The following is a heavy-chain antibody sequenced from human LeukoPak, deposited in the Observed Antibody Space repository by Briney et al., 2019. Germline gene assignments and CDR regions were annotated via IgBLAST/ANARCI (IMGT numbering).Heavy chain of an antibody. Sequence: ASVKVSCKASGYTFTSYYIHWVRHAPGQGLEWMGIISPSGDTTTYAQKFQGRVPMTRDTSTSTVYMELSSLRSEDTAVYYCARDRGGTGYPLGDYWGQGTLVTVSS. CDR3: ARDRGGTGYPLGDY. CDR1: GYTFTSYY. J-gene: IGHJ4*02. D-gene: IGHD3-9*01. V-gene: IGHV1-46*01. CDR2: ISPSGDTT.